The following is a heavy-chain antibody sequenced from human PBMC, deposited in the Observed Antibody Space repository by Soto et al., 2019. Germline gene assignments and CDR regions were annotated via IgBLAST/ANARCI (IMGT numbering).Heavy chain of an antibody. V-gene: IGHV4-39*01. D-gene: IGHD2-15*01. J-gene: IGHJ6*02. CDR1: GYSVTSSDYY. Sequence: SETLSLTCSVSGYSVTSSDYYRAWIRQPPGKGLEWIGSMFYSGLTYYNPSLKSRVTLSVDTSKNQFSVRLNSVTAADTAVYYCAPLSVSLSGPYGIHVWGQGTTVTVSS. CDR2: MFYSGLT. CDR3: APLSVSLSGPYGIHV.